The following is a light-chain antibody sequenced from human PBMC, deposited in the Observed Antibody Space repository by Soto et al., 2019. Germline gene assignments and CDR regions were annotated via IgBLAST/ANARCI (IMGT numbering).Light chain of an antibody. CDR1: EDISNY. V-gene: IGKV1-27*01. CDR2: DAS. CDR3: QNYNRAPWT. Sequence: IQMTQSPSSLSASVGDRVTITCRASEDISNYLAWYQQKPGKVPKFLIYDASTLQSGVPSRFSGSGSGTDFTLTISSLQTEDAATYYCQNYNRAPWTFGQGTKVESK. J-gene: IGKJ1*01.